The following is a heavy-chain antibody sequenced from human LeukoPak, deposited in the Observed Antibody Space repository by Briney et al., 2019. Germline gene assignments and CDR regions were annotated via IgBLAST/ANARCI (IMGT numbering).Heavy chain of an antibody. CDR3: ATYTKFRYCSSTSCYWYFDY. J-gene: IGHJ4*02. Sequence: SETLSLTCTVSGGSISSSSYYWGWIRQPPGKGLEWIGSIYYSGSTYYNPSLKSRVTISVDTSKNQFSLKLSSVTAADTAVYYCATYTKFRYCSSTSCYWYFDYWGQGTLVTVSS. D-gene: IGHD2-2*01. CDR1: GGSISSSSYY. V-gene: IGHV4-39*01. CDR2: IYYSGST.